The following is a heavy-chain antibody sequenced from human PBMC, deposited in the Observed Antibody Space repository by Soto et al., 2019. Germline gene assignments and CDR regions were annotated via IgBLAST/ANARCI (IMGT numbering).Heavy chain of an antibody. CDR2: ISAAGDP. CDR3: ARTDRDFYGVDV. V-gene: IGHV3-13*05. Sequence: EVQLVESGGGLVQPGGSLRLSCEASGFTFRNYDMHWVRQGTGKGLEWVSGISAAGDPDYADSVEGRFTISRENAQNSFFLQMNSLRVGDTAVYYCARTDRDFYGVDVWGQGTTVIASS. CDR1: GFTFRNYD. J-gene: IGHJ6*02.